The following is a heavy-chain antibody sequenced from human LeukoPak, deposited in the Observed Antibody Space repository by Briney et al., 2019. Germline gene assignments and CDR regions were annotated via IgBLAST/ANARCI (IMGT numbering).Heavy chain of an antibody. Sequence: PSETLSLTCAVYGGSFSGYYWSWIRQPPGKGLEWIGEINHSGSTNYNPSLKSRVTISVDTSKNQFSLKLSSVTAEDTAVYYCARVRGGSGRSYAADAFDIWGQGTMVTVSS. CDR3: ARVRGGSGRSYAADAFDI. V-gene: IGHV4-34*01. D-gene: IGHD1-26*01. CDR2: INHSGST. J-gene: IGHJ3*02. CDR1: GGSFSGYY.